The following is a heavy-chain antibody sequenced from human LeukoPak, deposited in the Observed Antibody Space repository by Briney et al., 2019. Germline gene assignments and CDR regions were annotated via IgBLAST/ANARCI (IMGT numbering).Heavy chain of an antibody. CDR3: TRAWEPNYFDF. D-gene: IGHD1-26*01. Sequence: GGSLRLSCAVSGFTFSGSAMHWVRQASEKGLEWVGRIRTKANNYATEYAASVKGRFTISRDDSKNTAYLQMNSLKTEDTAVYYCTRAWEPNYFDFWGQGTLVTVSS. V-gene: IGHV3-73*01. CDR2: IRTKANNYAT. J-gene: IGHJ4*02. CDR1: GFTFSGSA.